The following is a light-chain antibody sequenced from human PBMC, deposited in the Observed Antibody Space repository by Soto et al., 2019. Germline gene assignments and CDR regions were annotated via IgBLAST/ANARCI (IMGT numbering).Light chain of an antibody. V-gene: IGLV2-8*01. CDR2: EVN. CDR3: SSYAGSNKV. Sequence: QSALTQPPSVSGSPGQSVTISCTGSSSDVGGYNYVSWYQQHPGKAPKLMIYEVNKRPSGVPDRFSGSKSGNTASLTVSGLQAEDEADYYCSSYAGSNKVFGTGTKVTVL. CDR1: SSDVGGYNY. J-gene: IGLJ1*01.